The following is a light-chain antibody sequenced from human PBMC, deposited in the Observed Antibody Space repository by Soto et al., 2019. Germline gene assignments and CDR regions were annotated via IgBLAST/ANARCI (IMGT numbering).Light chain of an antibody. J-gene: IGLJ1*01. CDR3: SSYTISSTLD. CDR2: EVS. V-gene: IGLV2-14*01. CDR1: SSDVGGYNY. Sequence: QSVLTQPASVSGSPGQSITISCTGTSSDVGGYNYVSWYQQHPGKAPKLMIYEVSNRPSGVSNRFSGSKSGNTASLTISGLQAEDEADYYCSSYTISSTLDFGTGTKLTVL.